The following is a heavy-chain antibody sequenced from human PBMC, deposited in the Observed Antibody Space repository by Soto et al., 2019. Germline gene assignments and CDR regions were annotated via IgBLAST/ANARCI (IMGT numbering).Heavy chain of an antibody. CDR1: GFTVRNNY. V-gene: IGHV3-66*01. Sequence: EVQLVESGGGLVQPGGSLRLSCAASGFTVRNNYMSWVRQAPGKGLEWVSVVYDDGSTYYVDSVKGRFTISRDNSKNTVYLQITSLRAEDTAVKYCARGPYGSLPGYFDCWGQGTLVSVSS. CDR2: VYDDGST. J-gene: IGHJ4*02. D-gene: IGHD3-10*01. CDR3: ARGPYGSLPGYFDC.